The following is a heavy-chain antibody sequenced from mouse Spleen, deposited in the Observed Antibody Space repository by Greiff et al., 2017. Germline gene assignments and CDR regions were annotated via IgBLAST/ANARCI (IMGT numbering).Heavy chain of an antibody. CDR2: ISSGGSYT. CDR3: ARRSGTGFDY. V-gene: IGHV5-6*02. D-gene: IGHD3-3*01. J-gene: IGHJ2*01. CDR1: GFTFSSYG. Sequence: EVKLVESGGDLVKPGGSLKLSCAASGFTFSSYGMYWVRQTPDKRLEWVATISSGGSYTYYPDSVKGRFTISRDNAKNTLYLQMSSLKSEDTAMYYCARRSGTGFDYWGQGTTLTVSS.